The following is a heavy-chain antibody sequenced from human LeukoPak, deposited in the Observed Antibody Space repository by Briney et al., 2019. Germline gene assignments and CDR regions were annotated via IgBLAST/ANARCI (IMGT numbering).Heavy chain of an antibody. D-gene: IGHD5-12*01. V-gene: IGHV1-18*01. CDR2: ISAYNGNT. Sequence: AASVKVSCKASGYTFTSYGISWVRQAPGQGLEWMGWISAYNGNTNYAQKFQGRVTMTRDTSISTAYMELSRLRSDDTAVYYCARDGEVATFVYWGQGTLVTVSS. J-gene: IGHJ4*02. CDR1: GYTFTSYG. CDR3: ARDGEVATFVY.